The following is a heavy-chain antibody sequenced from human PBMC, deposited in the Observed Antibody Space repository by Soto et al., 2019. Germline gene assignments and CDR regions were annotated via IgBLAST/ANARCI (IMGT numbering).Heavy chain of an antibody. J-gene: IGHJ4*02. CDR2: VYWDDDK. V-gene: IGHV2-5*02. Sequence: QITLKESGPALLKPTQTLTLTCSFSGFSLTSGVGVAWIRQSPGKALEFLALVYWDDDKRYSTSLKNRLTISKDSSRNQVVLTMVNVDPGDTATYFCAHNCGYSYGSAFDHWGQGALVTVSS. CDR3: AHNCGYSYGSAFDH. CDR1: GFSLTSGVG. D-gene: IGHD5-18*01.